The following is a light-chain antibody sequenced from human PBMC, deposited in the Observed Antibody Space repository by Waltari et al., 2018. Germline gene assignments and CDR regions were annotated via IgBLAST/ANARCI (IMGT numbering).Light chain of an antibody. Sequence: QSVLTQPPSVSAAPGQRVTLSCSGGCSNIGNNYVSWYRQFPGTAPKLLIYEDSGRPSGIPGRFSGSKSGTSATLDITGLQAGDEADYYCGTWDSSLSGAVFGGGTHLTVL. CDR1: CSNIGNNY. J-gene: IGLJ7*01. V-gene: IGLV1-51*02. CDR3: GTWDSSLSGAV. CDR2: EDS.